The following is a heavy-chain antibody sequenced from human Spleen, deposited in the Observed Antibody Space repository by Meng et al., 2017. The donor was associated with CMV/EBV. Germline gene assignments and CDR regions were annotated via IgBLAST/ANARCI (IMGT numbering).Heavy chain of an antibody. CDR2: INSDGSST. Sequence: GESLKISCAASGFTFSSYWMHWVRQAPGKGLVWVSRINSDGSSTSYADSVKGRFTISRDNAKNTLYLQMNSLRGDDTAVYYCAKDPHCGGDCYEPAHDYWGQGTLVTVSS. V-gene: IGHV3-74*01. J-gene: IGHJ4*02. CDR3: AKDPHCGGDCYEPAHDY. D-gene: IGHD2-21*01. CDR1: GFTFSSYW.